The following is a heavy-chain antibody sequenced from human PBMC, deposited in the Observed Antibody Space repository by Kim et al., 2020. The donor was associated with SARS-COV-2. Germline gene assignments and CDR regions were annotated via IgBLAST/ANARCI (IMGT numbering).Heavy chain of an antibody. CDR2: IYYRSKWYN. Sequence: SQTLSLTCAISGDSVSSNSAACDWIRQSPSRGLEWLGRIYYRSKWYNDYAVSVKSRITINPETSKNQFSLQLNSVTPDDTAVYYCARDRTDLSSGWYEGDWFDPWGQGTLVTVSS. V-gene: IGHV6-1*01. CDR1: GDSVSSNSAA. J-gene: IGHJ5*02. D-gene: IGHD6-19*01. CDR3: ARDRTDLSSGWYEGDWFDP.